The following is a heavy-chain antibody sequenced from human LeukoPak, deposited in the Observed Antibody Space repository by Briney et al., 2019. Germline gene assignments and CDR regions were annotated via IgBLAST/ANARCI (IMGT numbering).Heavy chain of an antibody. J-gene: IGHJ4*01. CDR2: VYYRGVT. Sequence: SETLSLTCSVAGASVYSGVYYWAWIRQPPGQSLEYIGAVYYRGVTFDNPSLSGRITMSVDTSKNQFSLNLASVTATDTAIYYCARRGVFGSDNYFEYWGQGILVIVSS. V-gene: IGHV4-39*01. D-gene: IGHD3-10*01. CDR3: ARRGVFGSDNYFEY. CDR1: GASVYSGVYY.